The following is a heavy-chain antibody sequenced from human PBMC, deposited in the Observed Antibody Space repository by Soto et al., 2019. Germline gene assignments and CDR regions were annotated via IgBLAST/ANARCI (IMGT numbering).Heavy chain of an antibody. V-gene: IGHV3-74*01. D-gene: IGHD2-15*01. CDR3: TRRLSVVGTSSFDY. J-gene: IGHJ4*02. Sequence: EVQLVESGGGLVQPGGSLRLSCAASGFTISSYWMHWVRQAPGKGLVWVSRINTDGSSTSYADSVKGRFTTSRDNAKNTLYLQMNSLRAEHTAVYYCTRRLSVVGTSSFDYWGQGTLVTVSS. CDR2: INTDGSST. CDR1: GFTISSYW.